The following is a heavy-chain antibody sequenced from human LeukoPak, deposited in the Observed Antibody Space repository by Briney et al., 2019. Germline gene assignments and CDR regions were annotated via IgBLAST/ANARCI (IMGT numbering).Heavy chain of an antibody. V-gene: IGHV3-15*01. D-gene: IGHD6-19*01. CDR1: GFTFSNAW. CDR3: TTVRRAVAGPIDY. J-gene: IGHJ4*01. Sequence: PGGSLRLSCAASGFTFSNAWMSWVRQAPGKGLEWVGRIKSKTDGGTTDYAAPVEGRFTISRDDSKNTLYLQMNSLKTEDTAVYYCTTVRRAVAGPIDYWGQGTLVTVSS. CDR2: IKSKTDGGTT.